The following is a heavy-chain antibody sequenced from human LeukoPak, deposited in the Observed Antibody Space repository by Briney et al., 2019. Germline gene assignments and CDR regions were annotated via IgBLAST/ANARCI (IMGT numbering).Heavy chain of an antibody. V-gene: IGHV4-59*08. J-gene: IGHJ5*02. Sequence: SETLSLTCTVSGGSISSYYWSWIRQPPGKGLEWIGYIYYSGSTNYNPSLKSRVTISVDTSKNQFSLKLSSVTAADTAVYYCARRASGSYYGSGNWFDPWGQGTLVTVSS. CDR3: ARRASGSYYGSGNWFDP. CDR1: GGSISSYY. D-gene: IGHD1-26*01. CDR2: IYYSGST.